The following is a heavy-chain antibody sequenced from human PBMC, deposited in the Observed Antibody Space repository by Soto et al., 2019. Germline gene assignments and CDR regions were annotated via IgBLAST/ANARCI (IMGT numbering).Heavy chain of an antibody. CDR2: INHSGST. V-gene: IGHV4-34*01. D-gene: IGHD6-13*01. J-gene: IGHJ4*02. Sequence: QVQLQQWGAGLLKPSETLSLTCAVYGGSFSGYYWSWIRQPPGKGLEWIGEINHSGSTNYNPSLKSRVTISVDTSKNQFSLKLSSVTAADTAVYYCARGPPMGAAAAYYFDYWGQGTLVTVSS. CDR3: ARGPPMGAAAAYYFDY. CDR1: GGSFSGYY.